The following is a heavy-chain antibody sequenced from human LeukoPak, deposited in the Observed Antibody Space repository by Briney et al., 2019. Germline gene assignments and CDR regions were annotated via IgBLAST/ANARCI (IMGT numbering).Heavy chain of an antibody. D-gene: IGHD5-24*01. V-gene: IGHV4-39*01. CDR3: ARYLNMAATFYFDQ. CDR1: GGSISISNYL. J-gene: IGHJ4*02. CDR2: IHYSGST. Sequence: SETLSLTCTVSGGSISISNYLWGWIRQPPGKGLEWIGSIHYSGSTYYNPSLKSRVTTSVDTSKNQFSLKLSSVTAADTAVYYCARYLNMAATFYFDQWGQGTLVTVSS.